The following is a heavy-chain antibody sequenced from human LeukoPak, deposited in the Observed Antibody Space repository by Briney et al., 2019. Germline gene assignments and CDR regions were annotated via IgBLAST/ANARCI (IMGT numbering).Heavy chain of an antibody. Sequence: SETLSLTCTVSGGSISSYYWSWIRQPPGKGLEWIGYIYYSGSTNYNPSLKSRVTISVDTSKNQFSLKLSSVTAADTAVYYCARDFSALWFGELSGWFDPRGQGTLVTVSS. D-gene: IGHD3-10*01. CDR2: IYYSGST. J-gene: IGHJ5*02. V-gene: IGHV4-59*01. CDR3: ARDFSALWFGELSGWFDP. CDR1: GGSISSYY.